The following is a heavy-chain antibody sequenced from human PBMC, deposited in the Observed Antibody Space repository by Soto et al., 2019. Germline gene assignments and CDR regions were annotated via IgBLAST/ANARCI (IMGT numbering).Heavy chain of an antibody. CDR3: ARAKRSGYYYYYGMDV. D-gene: IGHD3-3*01. Sequence: QVQLVQSGAEVKKPGASVKVSCKASGYTFTSYGISWVRQAPEQGLEWMGWISAYNGNTNYAQKLQGRVTMTTDTSTSTAYMELRSLRSDDTAVYYCARAKRSGYYYYYGMDVWGQGTTVTVSS. J-gene: IGHJ6*02. V-gene: IGHV1-18*01. CDR1: GYTFTSYG. CDR2: ISAYNGNT.